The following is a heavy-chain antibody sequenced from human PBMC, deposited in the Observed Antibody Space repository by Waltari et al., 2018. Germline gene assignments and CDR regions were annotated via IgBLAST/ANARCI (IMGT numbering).Heavy chain of an antibody. CDR2: IYYSGST. CDR3: ASSTTVVTHYYYYGMDV. CDR1: GGSISSYY. Sequence: QVQLQESGPGLVKPSEPLSLTCTVPGGSISSYYWSWIRKPPGKGLEWIGYIYYSGSTNYNPSLKSRVTISVDTSKNQFSLKLSSVTAADTAVYYCASSTTVVTHYYYYGMDVWGQGTTVTVSS. J-gene: IGHJ6*02. D-gene: IGHD4-17*01. V-gene: IGHV4-59*08.